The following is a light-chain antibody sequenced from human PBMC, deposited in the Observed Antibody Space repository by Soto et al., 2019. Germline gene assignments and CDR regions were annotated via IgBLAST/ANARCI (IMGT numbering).Light chain of an antibody. Sequence: QPALTQPSSLSGSPGQSITVSCAGTSSDVGGYNLVSWYQQHPGKAPKLIIYEGTERPSGISPRFSGSKSGNTASLTISGLQAEDEADYYCSSYTSSSLYVFGSGTKVTVL. CDR3: SSYTSSSLYV. CDR1: SSDVGGYNL. V-gene: IGLV2-23*01. CDR2: EGT. J-gene: IGLJ1*01.